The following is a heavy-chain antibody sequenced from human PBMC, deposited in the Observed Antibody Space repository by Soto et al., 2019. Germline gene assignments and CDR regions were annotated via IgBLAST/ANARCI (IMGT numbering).Heavy chain of an antibody. J-gene: IGHJ4*02. CDR2: IWYDGSNK. D-gene: IGHD3-22*01. CDR3: ARDDSYYDSSDYSPPFDY. V-gene: IGHV3-33*01. CDR1: GFTFSSYG. Sequence: PGGSLRLSCAASGFTFSSYGMHWVRQAPGKGLEWVAVIWYDGSNKYYADSVKGRFTISRDNSKNTLYLQMNSLRAEDTAVYYCARDDSYYDSSDYSPPFDYWGQGTLVTVSS.